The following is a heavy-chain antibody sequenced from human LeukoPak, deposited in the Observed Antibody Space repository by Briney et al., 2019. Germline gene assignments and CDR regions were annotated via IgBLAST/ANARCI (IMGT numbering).Heavy chain of an antibody. CDR3: AREGPIVGATHLVDY. CDR2: INPNSGGT. V-gene: IGHV1-2*02. J-gene: IGHJ4*02. CDR1: GYTFTDYH. D-gene: IGHD1-26*01. Sequence: ASVKVSCKASGYTFTDYHMHWVRQAPGQGLEWMGWINPNSGGTNYAQKFQGRATMTRDTSISTAYMELSRLRSDDTAVYYCAREGPIVGATHLVDYWGQGTLVTVSS.